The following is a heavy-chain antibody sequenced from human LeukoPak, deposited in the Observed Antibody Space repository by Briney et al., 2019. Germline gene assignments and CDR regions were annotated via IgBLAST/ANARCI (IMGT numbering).Heavy chain of an antibody. J-gene: IGHJ6*03. D-gene: IGHD5-12*01. Sequence: GGSLRLSCAASGFTFSSYEMNWVRQAPGKGLEWVSSISSSSSYIYYADSVKGRFTISRDNAKNSLYLQMNSLRAEDTAVYYCARNLRYSGYDFYYYYMDVWGKGTTVTVSS. CDR2: ISSSSSYI. V-gene: IGHV3-21*01. CDR1: GFTFSSYE. CDR3: ARNLRYSGYDFYYYYMDV.